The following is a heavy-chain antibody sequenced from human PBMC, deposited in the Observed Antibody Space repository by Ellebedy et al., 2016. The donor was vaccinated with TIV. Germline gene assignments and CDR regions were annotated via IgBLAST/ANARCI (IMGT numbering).Heavy chain of an antibody. D-gene: IGHD2-8*01. CDR2: LDARVGST. V-gene: IGHV1-46*01. CDR3: AGVPSAGADF. CDR1: GYPFTKYY. J-gene: IGHJ4*02. Sequence: ASVKVSCKASGYPFTKYYFHWIRQAPGQGLEWMGVLDARVGSTTCAETLQGRITMTRDTSTRTVYMELSSLRSDDTAVYYCAGVPSAGADFWGQGTLVTVSS.